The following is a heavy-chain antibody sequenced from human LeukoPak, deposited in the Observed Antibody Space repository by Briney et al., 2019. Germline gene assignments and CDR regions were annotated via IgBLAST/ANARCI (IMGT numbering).Heavy chain of an antibody. CDR2: IYHSGST. Sequence: SETLSLTCTVSGYSISSGYYWGWIRQPPGKGLEWIGSIYHSGSTYYNPSLKSRVTISVDTSKNQFSLKLSSVTAADTAVYYCASGAYYFDYWGQGTLVTVSS. V-gene: IGHV4-38-2*02. CDR1: GYSISSGYY. D-gene: IGHD3-16*01. J-gene: IGHJ4*02. CDR3: ASGAYYFDY.